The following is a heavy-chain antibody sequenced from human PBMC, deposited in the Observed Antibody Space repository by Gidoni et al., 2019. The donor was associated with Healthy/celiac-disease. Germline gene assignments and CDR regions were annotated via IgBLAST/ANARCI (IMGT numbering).Heavy chain of an antibody. CDR1: GYPLTQLS. J-gene: IGHJ3*02. CDR3: ATGPEYPVAFDI. D-gene: IGHD2-2*01. Sequence: VQLVQXXXEVTKPGASVKVSCKVSGYPLTQLSMHWVRQAPGKGLEWVGGFDPEDGETIYAQKFQGRVTMTEDTSTDTAYMELSSRXXEDTAVYYCATGPEYPVAFDIWGQGTMVXXSS. CDR2: FDPEDGET. V-gene: IGHV1-24*01.